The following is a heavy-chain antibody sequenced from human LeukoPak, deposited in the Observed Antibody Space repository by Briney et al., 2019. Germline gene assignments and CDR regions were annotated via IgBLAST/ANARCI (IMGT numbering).Heavy chain of an antibody. CDR3: ARSIAVAGDWFDP. J-gene: IGHJ5*02. Sequence: SENLSLTCTVSGGSIGSYYWSWIRQPPGKGLEWIGYIYYSGSTNYNPSLKSRVTISVDTSKNQFSLKLSSVTAADTAVYYCARSIAVAGDWFDPWGQGTLVTVSS. CDR1: GGSIGSYY. CDR2: IYYSGST. V-gene: IGHV4-59*01. D-gene: IGHD6-19*01.